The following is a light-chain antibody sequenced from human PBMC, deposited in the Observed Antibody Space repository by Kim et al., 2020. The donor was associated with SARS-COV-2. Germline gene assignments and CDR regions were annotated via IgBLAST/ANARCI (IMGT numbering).Light chain of an antibody. Sequence: GPRVTIPCSGRSPNIGSDYVYWYQQLPGTAPKLLIYRNHQRPSGVPDRFSGSKSGTSASLAISGLRSEDEADYYCAAWDDSLSGRVFGGGTKLTVL. CDR3: AAWDDSLSGRV. J-gene: IGLJ3*02. CDR1: SPNIGSDY. V-gene: IGLV1-47*01. CDR2: RNH.